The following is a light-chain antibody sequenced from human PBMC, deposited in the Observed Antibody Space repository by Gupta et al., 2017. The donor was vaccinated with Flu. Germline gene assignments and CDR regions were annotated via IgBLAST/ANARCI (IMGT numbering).Light chain of an antibody. V-gene: IGLV3-21*03. J-gene: IGLJ2*01. CDR1: NIGSKS. CDR3: QLWDSGSDHMV. Sequence: GKTASITCGGNNIGSKSVHWYQQKPGQAPVLVVYDDSDRPSGIPERFSGSNSGNTATLTISRVEAGDEADYYCQLWDSGSDHMVFGGGTKLTVL. CDR2: DDS.